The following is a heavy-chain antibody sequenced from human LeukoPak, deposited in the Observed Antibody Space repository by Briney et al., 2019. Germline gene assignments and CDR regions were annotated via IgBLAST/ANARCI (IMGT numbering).Heavy chain of an antibody. D-gene: IGHD2-2*01. CDR3: ARVLYCSSTSCYYDAFDI. CDR1: GFTFSSYS. J-gene: IGHJ3*02. CDR2: ISTGSSYI. V-gene: IGHV3-21*01. Sequence: GGSLRLSCAASGFTFSSYSMNWVRQAPGKGLEWVSSISTGSSYIYYADSVKGRFTISRDNAENSLYLQMNSLRAEDTAVYYCARVLYCSSTSCYYDAFDIWGQGTMVTVSS.